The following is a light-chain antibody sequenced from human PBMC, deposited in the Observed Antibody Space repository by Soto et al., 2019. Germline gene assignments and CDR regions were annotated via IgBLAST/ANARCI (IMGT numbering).Light chain of an antibody. CDR1: QSVSSY. CDR3: QQRSDWPLT. CDR2: DAS. Sequence: EIVLTQSPATVSVSPGERATLSFMASQSVSSYLAWYQQKPGQAPRLLIYDASNRATGIPARFSGSGSGTDFTLTISSLEPEDFAVYYCQQRSDWPLTFGGGTKVDIK. J-gene: IGKJ4*01. V-gene: IGKV3-11*01.